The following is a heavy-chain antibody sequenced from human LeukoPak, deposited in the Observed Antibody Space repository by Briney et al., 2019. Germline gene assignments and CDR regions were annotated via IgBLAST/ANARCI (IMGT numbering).Heavy chain of an antibody. J-gene: IGHJ1*01. CDR1: GFTFSSYS. Sequence: PGGSLRLSCAASGFTFSSYSMNWVRQAPGKGLEWVSSISSSSSYIYYADSVKGRFTISRDNAKNSLYLQMNSLRAEDTAVYYCARDKWSYYDSSGYYYPEYFQHWGQGTLVTVSS. CDR2: ISSSSSYI. V-gene: IGHV3-21*01. D-gene: IGHD3-22*01. CDR3: ARDKWSYYDSSGYYYPEYFQH.